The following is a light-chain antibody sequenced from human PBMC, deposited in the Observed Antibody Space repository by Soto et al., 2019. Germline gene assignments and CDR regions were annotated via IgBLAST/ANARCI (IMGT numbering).Light chain of an antibody. V-gene: IGKV3-11*01. CDR3: QQRSNWPYT. J-gene: IGKJ2*01. Sequence: EIVLTQSQATLSLSPGERATLSCRASQSVSIYLAWYQQKPGQAPRLLIYGASNRATGIPARFSGSGSGTDFTLTISSLEPEDFAVYYCQQRSNWPYTFGQGTKLEIK. CDR2: GAS. CDR1: QSVSIY.